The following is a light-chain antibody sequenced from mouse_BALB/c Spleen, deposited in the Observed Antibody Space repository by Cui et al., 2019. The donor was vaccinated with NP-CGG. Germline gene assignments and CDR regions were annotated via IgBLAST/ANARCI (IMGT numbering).Light chain of an antibody. CDR3: ALWYSNHWV. CDR1: TGAVTTSDY. V-gene: IGLV1*01. J-gene: IGLJ1*01. Sequence: QDVVTQESAITTSPGETVSLACRSSTGAVTTSDYANWVQEKPDHLFTGLIGGTNNRAPGVPARFSGSLIGDKAALPITGAQTEDEAIYFCALWYSNHWVFGGGTKLTVL. CDR2: GTN.